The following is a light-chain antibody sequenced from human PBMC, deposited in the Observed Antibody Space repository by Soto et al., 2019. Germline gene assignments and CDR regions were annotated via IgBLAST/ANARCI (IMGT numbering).Light chain of an antibody. V-gene: IGKV3-15*01. CDR2: GAS. CDR1: QSVSSN. CDR3: QQYYNWPLT. J-gene: IGKJ4*01. Sequence: EIVMTQSPATLSVSPGERATLSCRASQSVSSNLAWYQQKPGQAPRLLISGASARATDTPARFSGSGSGTEFTLTISSLQSEDFAIYYCQQYYNWPLTFGGGTKVEIK.